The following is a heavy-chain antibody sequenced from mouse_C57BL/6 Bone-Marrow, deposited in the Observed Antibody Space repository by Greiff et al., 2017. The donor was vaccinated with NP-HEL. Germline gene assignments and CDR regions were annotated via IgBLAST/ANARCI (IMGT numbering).Heavy chain of an antibody. Sequence: EVKVVESGGGLVKPGGSLKLSCAASGFTFSSYAMPWVRQTPEKRLEWVATISDGGSNTYNTDNVKGRVTISRDNAKNNLYLQMSHLKSTDTDMYDCAREPPYAMDYWGQGTSVTVSS. V-gene: IGHV5-4*01. J-gene: IGHJ4*01. CDR3: AREPPYAMDY. CDR2: ISDGGSNT. CDR1: GFTFSSYA.